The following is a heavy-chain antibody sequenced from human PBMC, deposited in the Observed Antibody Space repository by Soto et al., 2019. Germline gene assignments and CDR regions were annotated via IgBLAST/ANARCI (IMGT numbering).Heavy chain of an antibody. V-gene: IGHV3-23*01. CDR3: AKVPDVVAATYYYYMDV. J-gene: IGHJ6*03. Sequence: EVQLLESGGGLVQPGGSLRLSCAASGFTFSSYAMSWVRQAPGKGLEWVSAISGSGGSTYYADSVKGRFTISSDNSKNTLYLQMNSLRAEDTAVYYCAKVPDVVAATYYYYMDVWGKGTTVTVSS. D-gene: IGHD2-15*01. CDR1: GFTFSSYA. CDR2: ISGSGGST.